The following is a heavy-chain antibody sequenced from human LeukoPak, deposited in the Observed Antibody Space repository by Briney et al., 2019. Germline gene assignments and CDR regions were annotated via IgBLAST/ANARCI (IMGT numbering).Heavy chain of an antibody. Sequence: GGSLRLSCAASGFTFIYYSMNWVRQAPGKGLEWVSYISSGGETIYYADSVKGRFTISRDNAKNSPYLQMNSLRAEDTAVYYCARQARSLEARIPYFDRWGQGTLVSVSS. J-gene: IGHJ4*02. D-gene: IGHD3-3*01. CDR2: ISSGGETI. V-gene: IGHV3-48*04. CDR3: ARQARSLEARIPYFDR. CDR1: GFTFIYYS.